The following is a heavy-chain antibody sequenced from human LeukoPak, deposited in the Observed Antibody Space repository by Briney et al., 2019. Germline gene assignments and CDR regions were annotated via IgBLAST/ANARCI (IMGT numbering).Heavy chain of an antibody. CDR3: ARGATIFGVVIRSWFDP. J-gene: IGHJ5*02. Sequence: PSETLSLTCTVSGGSISSSSYYWGWIRQPPGKGLEWIGSIYYSGSTYYNPSLKSRVTISVDTSKNQFSLKLSSVTAADTAAYYCARGATIFGVVIRSWFDPWGQGTLVTVSS. CDR2: IYYSGST. CDR1: GGSISSSSYY. D-gene: IGHD3-3*01. V-gene: IGHV4-39*01.